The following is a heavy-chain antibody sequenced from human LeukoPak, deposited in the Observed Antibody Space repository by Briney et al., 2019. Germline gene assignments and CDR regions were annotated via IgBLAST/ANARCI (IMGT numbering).Heavy chain of an antibody. J-gene: IGHJ5*02. CDR2: MNPNSGNT. CDR3: ARGNRYCSGGSCYYWFDP. CDR1: GYTFTSYD. V-gene: IGHV1-8*01. Sequence: ASVKVSCKASGYTFTSYDINWVRQATGQGLEWMGWMNPNSGNTGYAQKFQGRVTMTRNTSISTACMELSSLRSEDTAVYYCARGNRYCSGGSCYYWFDPWGQGTLVTVSS. D-gene: IGHD2-15*01.